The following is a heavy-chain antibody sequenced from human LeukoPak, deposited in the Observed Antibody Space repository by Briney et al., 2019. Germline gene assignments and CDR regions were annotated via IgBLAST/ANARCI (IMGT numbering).Heavy chain of an antibody. D-gene: IGHD4-23*01. CDR1: GFTFSSYS. CDR3: AKSASRDYGGNSYWFDP. CDR2: ISSSSSYI. Sequence: PGGSLRLSCATSGFTFSSYSMNWVRQAPGKGLEWVSSISSSSSYIYYADSVKGRFTISRDSSKNTLYLQMNSLRAEDTAVYYCAKSASRDYGGNSYWFDPWGQGTLVTVSS. V-gene: IGHV3-21*04. J-gene: IGHJ5*02.